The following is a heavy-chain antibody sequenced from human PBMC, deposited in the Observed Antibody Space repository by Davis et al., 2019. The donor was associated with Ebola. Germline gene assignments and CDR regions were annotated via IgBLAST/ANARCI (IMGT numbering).Heavy chain of an antibody. V-gene: IGHV3-30*18. CDR1: GFTFSGYG. CDR2: ISFDGNKK. D-gene: IGHD3-3*01. CDR3: AKNGRTVSGVDIIHSYGMDV. J-gene: IGHJ6*02. Sequence: PGGSLRLSCVASGFTFSGYGMHWVRQAPGRGLEWVAVISFDGNKKYYGDSVKGRFTISRDNSKNTLYLQMNSLRVDDTAIYYCAKNGRTVSGVDIIHSYGMDVWGPGTTVTVSS.